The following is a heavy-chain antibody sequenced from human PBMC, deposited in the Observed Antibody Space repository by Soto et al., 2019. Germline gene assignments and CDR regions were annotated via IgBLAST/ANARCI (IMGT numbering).Heavy chain of an antibody. CDR2: IYYTGNT. V-gene: IGHV4-39*01. D-gene: IGHD3-10*01. Sequence: QVQLQESGPGLVKTSETLSLTCTVSGGSISSTNYYWGWIRQPPGKGLEWIGSIYYTGNTFYNPSLKNRFTPPEETSKNQFSLKVTSVTAADTAVYYCARHDFYGSGSYYRKGFYYYFGLDVWGQGTTVTVSS. J-gene: IGHJ6*02. CDR1: GGSISSTNYY. CDR3: ARHDFYGSGSYYRKGFYYYFGLDV.